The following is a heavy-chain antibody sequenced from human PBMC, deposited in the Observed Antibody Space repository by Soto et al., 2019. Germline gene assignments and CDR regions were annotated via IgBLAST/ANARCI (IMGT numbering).Heavy chain of an antibody. D-gene: IGHD3-10*01. CDR1: GYTFTGYY. J-gene: IGHJ5*02. V-gene: IGHV1-2*02. Sequence: QIQLVQSGAEVKKPGASVKVSCRASGYTFTGYYLHWVRQAPGQGLEWMGWVNPISGDTNYAQKFQDKVKMTRDRSITTVHMELSRLRSDDTAVYYCAREEGFRITMDRGRWFDPWGQGTLVTVSS. CDR2: VNPISGDT. CDR3: AREEGFRITMDRGRWFDP.